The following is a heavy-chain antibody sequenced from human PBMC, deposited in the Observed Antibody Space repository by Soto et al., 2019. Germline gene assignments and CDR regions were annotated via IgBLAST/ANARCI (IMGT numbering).Heavy chain of an antibody. Sequence: GGSLRLSCAASGFTFSSYSMNWVRQAPGKGLEWVSSISSSSSYIYYADSVKGRFTISRDNAKNSLYLQMNSLRAENTAVYYCARERIDYYASRPYYFDYWGQGTLVTVSS. CDR1: GFTFSSYS. CDR3: ARERIDYYASRPYYFDY. CDR2: ISSSSSYI. V-gene: IGHV3-21*01. D-gene: IGHD3-22*01. J-gene: IGHJ4*02.